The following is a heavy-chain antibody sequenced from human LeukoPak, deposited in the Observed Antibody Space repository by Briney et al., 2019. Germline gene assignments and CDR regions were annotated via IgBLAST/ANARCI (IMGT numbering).Heavy chain of an antibody. CDR2: ISYDGINK. CDR3: AKDRVVRGVMGAGGY. Sequence: GGSLKLSCAASGFTFSSFGMHWVRQAPGKGLEWVAVISYDGINKYYADSVKGRFTISRDNSKNTVFLQMNSLRAEDTAVYYCAKDRVVRGVMGAGGYWGQGTLVTVSS. CDR1: GFTFSSFG. D-gene: IGHD3-10*01. V-gene: IGHV3-30*18. J-gene: IGHJ4*02.